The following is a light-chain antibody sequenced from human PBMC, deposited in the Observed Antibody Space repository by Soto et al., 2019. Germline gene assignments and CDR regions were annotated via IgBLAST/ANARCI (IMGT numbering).Light chain of an antibody. CDR1: SSDVGGYNY. CDR2: EVN. CDR3: SSYAGSNHVV. V-gene: IGLV2-8*01. Sequence: QSALTQPPSASGSPGQSVTISCTATSSDVGGYNYVSWYQQHPGKAPKLMIYEVNKRPSGVPDRFSGSKSGNTASLTVSGLQAEDEDDYYCSSYAGSNHVVFGGGTKVTVL. J-gene: IGLJ2*01.